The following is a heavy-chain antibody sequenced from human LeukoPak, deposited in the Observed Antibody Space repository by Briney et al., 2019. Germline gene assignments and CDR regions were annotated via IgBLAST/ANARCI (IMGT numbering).Heavy chain of an antibody. J-gene: IGHJ4*02. V-gene: IGHV3-23*01. CDR2: ISGSGGST. D-gene: IGHD3-22*01. CDR1: GFTFSSYA. Sequence: PGGSLRLSCAASGFTFSSYAMSWVRQAPGKGLEWVSAISGSGGSTYYADSVKGRFTISRDNSKNTLYLQMNSLRAEDTAVYYCARLGNYYDSKHRPPNYWGQGTLVTVSS. CDR3: ARLGNYYDSKHRPPNY.